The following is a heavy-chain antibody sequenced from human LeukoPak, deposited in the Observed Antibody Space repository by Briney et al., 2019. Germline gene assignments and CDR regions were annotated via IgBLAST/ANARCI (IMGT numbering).Heavy chain of an antibody. CDR3: ARPESSGYYYY. V-gene: IGHV5-51*01. J-gene: IGHJ4*02. CDR2: IYPGDSDT. Sequence: GQPLKSSCKGSGYSVTSYWIGWVRPMPGKRLEWMGIIYPGDSDTRYSPSFQGQVTISADKSISTTYLQWSSLKASDTAMYYCARPESSGYYYYWGQGTLVTVSS. CDR1: GYSVTSYW. D-gene: IGHD3-22*01.